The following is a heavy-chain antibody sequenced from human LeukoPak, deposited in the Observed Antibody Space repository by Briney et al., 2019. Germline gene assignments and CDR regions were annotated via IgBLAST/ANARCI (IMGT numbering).Heavy chain of an antibody. V-gene: IGHV3-9*01. Sequence: GGSLRLSCAASGFTFSSYSMSWVRQAPGKGLEWVSGISWNSGSIGYADSVKGRFTISRDNAKNSLYLQMNSLRAEDTALYYCAKGSGYSSGWSTGWGQGTLVTVSS. CDR1: GFTFSSYS. CDR3: AKGSGYSSGWSTG. D-gene: IGHD6-19*01. J-gene: IGHJ4*02. CDR2: ISWNSGSI.